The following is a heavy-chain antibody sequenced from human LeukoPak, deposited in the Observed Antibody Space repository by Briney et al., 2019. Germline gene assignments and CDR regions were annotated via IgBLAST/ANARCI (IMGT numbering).Heavy chain of an antibody. V-gene: IGHV4-34*01. CDR2: INHSGST. CDR3: ASGQFWSGYYGPVRFDY. D-gene: IGHD3-3*02. J-gene: IGHJ4*02. CDR1: GGSFSGYY. Sequence: SETLSLTCAVYGGSFSGYYWSWIRQPPGKGLEWIGEINHSGSTNYNPPLKSRVTISVDTSKNQFSLKLSSVTAADTAVYYCASGQFWSGYYGPVRFDYWGQGTLVTVSS.